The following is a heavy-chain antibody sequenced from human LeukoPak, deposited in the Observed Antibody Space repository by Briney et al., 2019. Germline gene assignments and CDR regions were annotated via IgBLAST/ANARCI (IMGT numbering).Heavy chain of an antibody. D-gene: IGHD5-24*01. J-gene: IGHJ4*02. V-gene: IGHV3-7*01. CDR3: APVTRSDGYTWDY. CDR2: INQHGDEK. Sequence: AGGSLRLSCAASGFTFTSYWMSWVRQAPGKGLEWVANINQHGDEKFYVDSVKGRFTISRDNAKNSLFLQMNSLRAEDTAVYYCAPVTRSDGYTWDYWGQGTLVTVSS. CDR1: GFTFTSYW.